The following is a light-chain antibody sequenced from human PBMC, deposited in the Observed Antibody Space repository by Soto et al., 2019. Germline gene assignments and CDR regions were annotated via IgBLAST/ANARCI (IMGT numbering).Light chain of an antibody. CDR2: GAS. V-gene: IGKV3-20*01. J-gene: IGKJ1*01. CDR3: QQYGSSPWT. CDR1: QSVSSSY. Sequence: EIVLTQSPGTLSLSPGERATLSCRASQSVSSSYLAWYQQKPGQAPRLLIYGASSRATGIPDRFSGSGSGKDFTLTISRLEPEGFAVYYWQQYGSSPWTFGQGTKVEIK.